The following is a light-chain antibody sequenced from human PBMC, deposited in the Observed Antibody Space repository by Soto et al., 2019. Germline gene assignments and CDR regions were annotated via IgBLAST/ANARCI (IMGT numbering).Light chain of an antibody. CDR3: QQYGSSPLT. J-gene: IGKJ5*01. Sequence: EILSTQSPGTQTLSPGESATLSCRASQSFGSHLAWYQQKPGQAPRLLIYGASSRATGIPDRFSGGGSGTDFTLIISRLEPEDFAVYYCQQYGSSPLTVGQGTRLDIK. V-gene: IGKV3-20*01. CDR2: GAS. CDR1: QSFGSH.